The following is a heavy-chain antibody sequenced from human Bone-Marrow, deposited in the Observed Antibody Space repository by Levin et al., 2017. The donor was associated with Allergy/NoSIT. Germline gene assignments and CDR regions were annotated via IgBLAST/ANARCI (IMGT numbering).Heavy chain of an antibody. J-gene: IGHJ3*01. Sequence: GESLKISCAASGFTFSRYDMHWVRQAPGRGLEWVAVISYDGTKKYYSDSVRGRFSISRDKSTNTVYLQMNSLRPEDTAVYYCSVIAADDGFEVWGRGTMVTVSS. CDR1: GFTFSRYD. CDR3: SVIAADDGFEV. D-gene: IGHD2/OR15-2a*01. CDR2: ISYDGTKK. V-gene: IGHV3-30*03.